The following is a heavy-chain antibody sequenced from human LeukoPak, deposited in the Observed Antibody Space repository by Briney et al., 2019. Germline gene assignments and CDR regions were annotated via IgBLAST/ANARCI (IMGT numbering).Heavy chain of an antibody. J-gene: IGHJ3*02. CDR1: GFTFSRYG. Sequence: PGGSLRLSCAASGFTFSRYGMHWVRQAPGKGLEGVAFIRYDESNKFYADSVKGRFTFSRDNSKNTLYLQMNSLRAEDTAVYYCARTANYGSDSGAFDIWGQGTMVTVSS. CDR3: ARTANYGSDSGAFDI. D-gene: IGHD3-10*01. V-gene: IGHV3-30*02. CDR2: IRYDESNK.